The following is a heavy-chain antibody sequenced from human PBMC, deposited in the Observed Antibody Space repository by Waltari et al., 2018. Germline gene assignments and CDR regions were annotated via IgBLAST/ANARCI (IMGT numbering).Heavy chain of an antibody. CDR3: AKEYGDYALGY. J-gene: IGHJ4*02. D-gene: IGHD4-17*01. Sequence: QVQLVESGGGVVQPGRSLRLSCAASGFTFSSYGMHWVRQAPGKGLEWVSVISYDGSNKYYADSVKGRFTISRDNSKNTLYLQMNSLRAEDTAVYYCAKEYGDYALGYWGQGTLVTVSS. CDR1: GFTFSSYG. CDR2: ISYDGSNK. V-gene: IGHV3-30*18.